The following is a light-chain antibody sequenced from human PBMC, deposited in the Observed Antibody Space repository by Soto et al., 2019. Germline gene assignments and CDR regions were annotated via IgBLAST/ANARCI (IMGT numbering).Light chain of an antibody. Sequence: DIQMTQSPSTLSGSVGGRVTITCRASQTISSWLAWYQQKPGKARKLLIYKASTLTSGVPSRFSGSGSGTEFTLTISSLQHDDFATYYCQHYNSYSEAFGQGTKVDIK. CDR2: KAS. V-gene: IGKV1-5*03. CDR1: QTISSW. CDR3: QHYNSYSEA. J-gene: IGKJ1*01.